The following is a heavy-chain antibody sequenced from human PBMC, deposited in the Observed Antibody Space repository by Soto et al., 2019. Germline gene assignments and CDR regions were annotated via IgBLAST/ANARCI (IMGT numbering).Heavy chain of an antibody. Sequence: EVQLVESGGGLVQPGGSLRLSCAASGFTFSSYAMHWVRQAPGKGLEYVSAISSNGGSTYYANSVKGRFTISRDNSKNTLYLQMGSLRAEDMAVYYCARGEASSSWFNYYYYYMDVWGKGTTVTVSS. D-gene: IGHD6-13*01. CDR3: ARGEASSSWFNYYYYYMDV. CDR1: GFTFSSYA. CDR2: ISSNGGST. J-gene: IGHJ6*03. V-gene: IGHV3-64*01.